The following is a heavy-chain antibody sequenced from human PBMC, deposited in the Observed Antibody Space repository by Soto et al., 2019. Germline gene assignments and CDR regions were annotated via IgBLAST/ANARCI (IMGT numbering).Heavy chain of an antibody. CDR3: ARDDGYRGFDC. CDR2: IKQDGSAK. CDR1: GFALRTYW. V-gene: IGHV3-7*01. D-gene: IGHD6-25*01. J-gene: IGHJ4*02. Sequence: EAQLVGSGGGLVQPGESLRLSCAASGFALRTYWMSWVRQAPGKGLEGVANIKQDGSAKFYVDSVRGRFTISRDNANNSLDLQLNSLRAEDSAVYCCARDDGYRGFDCWGQGILVTVSS.